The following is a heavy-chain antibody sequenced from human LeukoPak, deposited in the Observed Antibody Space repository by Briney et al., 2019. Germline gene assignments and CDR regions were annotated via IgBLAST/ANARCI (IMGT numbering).Heavy chain of an antibody. CDR1: GFTFSDYY. CDR2: ISPSSSDT. V-gene: IGHV3-11*05. Sequence: GGSLRLSCAASGFTFSDYYMTWIRQAPGKGLEWVSYISPSSSDTNYADSAKGRFTISRDNAKNSLYLQMNSLRAEDTAMYYCARGHTILALGGQGTLVTVSS. D-gene: IGHD5-24*01. J-gene: IGHJ4*02. CDR3: ARGHTILAL.